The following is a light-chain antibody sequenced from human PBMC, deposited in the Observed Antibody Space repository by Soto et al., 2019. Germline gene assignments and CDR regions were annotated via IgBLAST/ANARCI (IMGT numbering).Light chain of an antibody. CDR3: QQYNSYWT. CDR2: KAS. Sequence: DIQMTQSPSTLSVSVGDRVTITCRASQSISSWLAWYQQKPGKAPKLLISKASSLESGVPSRFSGSVSGTEFTLTISSLQPDDFATYYCQQYNSYWTFGQGTKVEIK. CDR1: QSISSW. J-gene: IGKJ1*01. V-gene: IGKV1-5*03.